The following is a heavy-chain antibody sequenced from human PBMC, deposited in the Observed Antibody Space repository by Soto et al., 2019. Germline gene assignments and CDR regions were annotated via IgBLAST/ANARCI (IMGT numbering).Heavy chain of an antibody. V-gene: IGHV4-30-4*01. Sequence: SETLSLTCTVSGASVSSGDYYWSCIRQPPGKGLEWIGYIYSSGGSYYNPSLKGRLTISIDTSKNQFSLKVISVTAEDTAVYYCARGGTMSWNVLDCWGQGTLVTVS. CDR2: IYSSGGS. CDR1: GASVSSGDYY. J-gene: IGHJ4*02. D-gene: IGHD1-1*01. CDR3: ARGGTMSWNVLDC.